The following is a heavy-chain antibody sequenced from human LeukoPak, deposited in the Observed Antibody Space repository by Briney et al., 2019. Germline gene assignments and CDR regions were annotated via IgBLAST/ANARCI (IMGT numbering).Heavy chain of an antibody. CDR2: IYPTDSDT. V-gene: IGHV5-51*01. J-gene: IGHJ4*02. D-gene: IGHD4-17*01. Sequence: GESLKISCQASGYRFTNYWIGWVRQMPGKGLEWMGIIYPTDSDTRYSPSFQGQVTISIDKSISTASLQWSSLKASDTAMYYCARRGTTVTSFDYWGQGTLVTVSS. CDR1: GYRFTNYW. CDR3: ARRGTTVTSFDY.